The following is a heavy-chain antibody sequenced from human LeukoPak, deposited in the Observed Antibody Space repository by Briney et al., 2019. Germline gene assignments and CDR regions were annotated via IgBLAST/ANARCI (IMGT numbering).Heavy chain of an antibody. Sequence: SETLSLTCTVSGGSISSSSYYWGGIRQPPGKGLEWIGYIYYSGSTNYNPSLKSRVTISVDTSKNQFSLKLSSVTAADTAVYYCARDRRDGYNLDPWGQGTLVTVSS. CDR3: ARDRRDGYNLDP. J-gene: IGHJ5*02. D-gene: IGHD5-24*01. V-gene: IGHV4-61*05. CDR1: GGSISSSSYY. CDR2: IYYSGST.